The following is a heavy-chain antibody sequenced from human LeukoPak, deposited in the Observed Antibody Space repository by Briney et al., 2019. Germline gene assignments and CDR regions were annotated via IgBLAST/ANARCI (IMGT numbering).Heavy chain of an antibody. CDR3: ARMPRDYYDSSGYEEAFDI. Sequence: ASVKVSCKASGYTFTSYGISWVRQAPGQGLEWMGWISAYNGNTNYAQKLQGRVTMTTDTSTSTAYMELRSLRSDDTAVYYCARMPRDYYDSSGYEEAFDIWGQGTMVTVSS. CDR1: GYTFTSYG. J-gene: IGHJ3*02. V-gene: IGHV1-18*01. CDR2: ISAYNGNT. D-gene: IGHD3-22*01.